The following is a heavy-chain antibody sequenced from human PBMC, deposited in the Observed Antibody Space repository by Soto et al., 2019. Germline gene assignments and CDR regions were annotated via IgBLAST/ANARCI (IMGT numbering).Heavy chain of an antibody. CDR2: ISYDGSNK. J-gene: IGHJ5*02. Sequence: GGSLRLSCAASGFTFSSYGMHWVRQAPGKGLEWVAVISYDGSNKYYADSVKGRFTISRDNSKNTLYLQMNSLRAEDTAVYYCARGPIIHTYDSSGFDPRGQGTLVTVSS. CDR1: GFTFSSYG. V-gene: IGHV3-30*03. D-gene: IGHD3-3*01. CDR3: ARGPIIHTYDSSGFDP.